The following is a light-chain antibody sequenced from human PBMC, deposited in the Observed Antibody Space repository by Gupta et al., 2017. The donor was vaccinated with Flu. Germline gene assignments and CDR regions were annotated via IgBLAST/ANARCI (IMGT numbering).Light chain of an antibody. J-gene: IGKJ3*01. V-gene: IGKV1-5*03. CDR1: QSISTW. Sequence: DIQMTQSPSTLSASVGARVTITCRASQSISTWLAWYQQKPGKAPNLLIYKASSLESGVPSRFSGSGSGTEFTLTISSLQPDDVATYYCQQYVSNPLTFGPGTKVDIK. CDR3: QQYVSNPLT. CDR2: KAS.